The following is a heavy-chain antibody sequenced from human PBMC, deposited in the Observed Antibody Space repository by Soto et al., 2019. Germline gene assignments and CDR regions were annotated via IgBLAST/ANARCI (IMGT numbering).Heavy chain of an antibody. V-gene: IGHV3-30*18. CDR1: GFTLSSYG. CDR2: ISYDGSNK. J-gene: IGHJ3*02. CDR3: AKDEAAAFDAFDI. Sequence: QVQLVESGGGVVQPGRSLRLSFAASGFTLSSYGRHWVRQAPGRGLEGVAVISYDGSNKYYADSVKGRFTISRDNSKNTLYLQMNSLRAEDTAVYYCAKDEAAAFDAFDIWGQGTMVTVSS. D-gene: IGHD6-13*01.